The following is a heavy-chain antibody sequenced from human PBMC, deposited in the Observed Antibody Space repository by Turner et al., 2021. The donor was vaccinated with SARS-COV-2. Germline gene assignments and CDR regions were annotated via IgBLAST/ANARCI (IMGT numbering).Heavy chain of an antibody. Sequence: QVPLVESGGGVVQPGGSLPLSCAASGFSFSSYAMHWVRQSPGKGLEWVAIIWNDGSNKYYANSVKGRFTVSRDNSQNTLFLHMSALRVDDTAVYHCARAFGSGSFLLDYWGQGTQVTVSS. CDR1: GFSFSSYA. CDR2: IWNDGSNK. CDR3: ARAFGSGSFLLDY. J-gene: IGHJ4*02. V-gene: IGHV3-33*01. D-gene: IGHD3-10*01.